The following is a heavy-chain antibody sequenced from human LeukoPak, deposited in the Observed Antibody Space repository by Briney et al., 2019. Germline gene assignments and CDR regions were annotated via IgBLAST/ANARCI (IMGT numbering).Heavy chain of an antibody. V-gene: IGHV4-4*02. CDR1: GGSISSSNW. CDR3: ARAIDYDFWSGYYPRYFDY. CDR2: IYHSGST. D-gene: IGHD3-3*01. J-gene: IGHJ4*02. Sequence: SETLSLTCAVSGGSISSSNWWSWVRQPPGKGLEWIGEIYHSGSTNYNPSLKSRVTISVDKSKNQFSLKLSSVTAADTAVYYCARAIDYDFWSGYYPRYFDYWGQGTLVTVSS.